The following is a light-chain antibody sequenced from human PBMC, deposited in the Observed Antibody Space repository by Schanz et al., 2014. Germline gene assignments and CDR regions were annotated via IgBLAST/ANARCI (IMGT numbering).Light chain of an antibody. CDR3: QQLNSYPLT. V-gene: IGKV1-9*01. CDR2: ESS. Sequence: IQLTQSPSSLSASVGDRVTITCRASQGISRYLAWYQQKPGKAPKLLIYESSTLKRGVPSRFSGRGSGSDFTLTISSLQPEDFATYYCQQLNSYPLTFGPGTKVEIK. CDR1: QGISRY. J-gene: IGKJ3*01.